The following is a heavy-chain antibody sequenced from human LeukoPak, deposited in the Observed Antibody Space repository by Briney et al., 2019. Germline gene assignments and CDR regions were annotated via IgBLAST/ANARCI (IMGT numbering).Heavy chain of an antibody. J-gene: IGHJ4*02. CDR3: ARAPTSVSNPYYFDS. CDR1: GYSFSNYW. D-gene: IGHD4-11*01. Sequence: GESLKISCKGSGYSFSNYWIAWVRQMPGKGLEYMGIIYPGGYDTRYSPSFRGQVTISVDKSISTAYLQWTSLKASDTAIYYCARAPTSVSNPYYFDSWGQGTLVTVSS. V-gene: IGHV5-51*01. CDR2: IYPGGYDT.